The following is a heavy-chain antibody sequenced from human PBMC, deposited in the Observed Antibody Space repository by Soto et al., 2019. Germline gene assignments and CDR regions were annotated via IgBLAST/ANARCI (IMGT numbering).Heavy chain of an antibody. CDR1: GGTFSSYR. J-gene: IGHJ4*02. V-gene: IGHV1-69*01. CDR2: IVPIYRTA. CDR3: VRDSGAKLSSS. Sequence: QVQLVQSGAEVKKPGSSVKVSCKASGGTFSSYRINWVRQAPGQGLEWVGGIVPIYRTADYAQKFQGRVTITADESARTSYMELRSLKSHDTAVSYCVRDSGAKLSSSWGQGTLVTVSS. D-gene: IGHD6-13*01.